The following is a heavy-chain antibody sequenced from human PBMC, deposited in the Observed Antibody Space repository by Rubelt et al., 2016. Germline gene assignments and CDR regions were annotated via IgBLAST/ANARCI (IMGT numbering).Heavy chain of an antibody. Sequence: IYYSGSTNYNPSLKSRVTISVDTSKNQFSLKLSSVTAADTAVYYCARDRYDILTGYDNNWFDPWGQGTLVTVSS. V-gene: IGHV4-59*12. D-gene: IGHD3-9*01. CDR3: ARDRYDILTGYDNNWFDP. J-gene: IGHJ5*02. CDR2: IYYSGST.